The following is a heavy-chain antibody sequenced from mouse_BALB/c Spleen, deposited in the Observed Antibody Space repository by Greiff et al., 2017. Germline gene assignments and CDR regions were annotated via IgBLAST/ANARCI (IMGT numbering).Heavy chain of an antibody. V-gene: IGHV14-4*02. J-gene: IGHJ4*01. CDR3: NARGDYDPMDY. CDR1: GFNIKDYY. CDR2: IDPENGDT. Sequence: VQLQQSGAELVRSGASVKLSCTASGFNIKDYYMHWVKQRPEQGLEWIGWIDPENGDTEYAPKFQGKATMTADTSSNTAYLQLSSLTSEDTAVYYCNARGDYDPMDYWGQGTSVTVSS.